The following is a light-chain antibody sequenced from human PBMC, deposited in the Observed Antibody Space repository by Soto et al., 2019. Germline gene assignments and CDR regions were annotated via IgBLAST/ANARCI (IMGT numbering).Light chain of an antibody. Sequence: DIQMTQSPSTLSASVGDRVTITCRASQSISSWLAWYQQKPGKAPNLPIYKASSLEGGVPSRFSGSGSGTEFTLTISSLQPDDFATYYCQQYTSYSTYGQGTKVDIK. CDR2: KAS. J-gene: IGKJ1*01. CDR3: QQYTSYST. V-gene: IGKV1-5*03. CDR1: QSISSW.